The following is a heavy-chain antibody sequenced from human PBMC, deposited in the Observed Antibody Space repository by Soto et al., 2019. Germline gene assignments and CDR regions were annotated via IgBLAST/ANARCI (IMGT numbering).Heavy chain of an antibody. J-gene: IGHJ1*01. V-gene: IGHV3-11*06. CDR3: ARGGGGGLFEH. CDR2: ISPKSTYR. Sequence: PGGSLRLSCATSGFPFSDYYMSWIRQAPGKVLEWLSHISPKSTYRNYADSVKGRFTISRDNTKSSLFLQMNSLGVEDTAVYYCARGGGGGLFEHWGQGVLVTVS. D-gene: IGHD2-21*01. CDR1: GFPFSDYY.